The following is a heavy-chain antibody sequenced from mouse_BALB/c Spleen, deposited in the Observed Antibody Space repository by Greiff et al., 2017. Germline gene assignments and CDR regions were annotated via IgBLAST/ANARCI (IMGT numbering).Heavy chain of an antibody. V-gene: IGHV5-15*02. J-gene: IGHJ3*01. CDR1: GFTFSDYG. Sequence: EVKLVESGGGLVQPGGSRKLSCAASGFTFSDYGMAWVRQAPGKGPEWVAFISNLAYSIYYADTVTGRFTISRENAKNTLYLEMSSLRSEDTAMYYCAREGARARGPFAYWGQGTLVTVSA. CDR2: ISNLAYSI. D-gene: IGHD3-1*01. CDR3: AREGARARGPFAY.